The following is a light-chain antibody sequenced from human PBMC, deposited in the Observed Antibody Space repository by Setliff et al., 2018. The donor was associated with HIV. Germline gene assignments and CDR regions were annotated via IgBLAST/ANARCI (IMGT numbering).Light chain of an antibody. CDR2: EVT. V-gene: IGLV2-14*01. J-gene: IGLJ1*01. CDR1: SGDIGAFTF. Sequence: LAQPASVSGSPGQSITISCTGTSGDIGAFTFVSWYQQYPGKAPKLLIYEVTERPSGVSARFSGFKSGNTASLIISGLQAEDEADYYCSSFGRNSLLVFGSGTKVTVL. CDR3: SSFGRNSLLV.